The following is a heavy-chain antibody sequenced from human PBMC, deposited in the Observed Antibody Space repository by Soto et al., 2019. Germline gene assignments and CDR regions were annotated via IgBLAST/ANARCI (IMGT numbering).Heavy chain of an antibody. D-gene: IGHD2-15*01. CDR1: GGSISSSSYY. CDR2: IYYSGST. Sequence: SETLSLTCTVSGGSISSSSYYWGWIRQPPGKGLEWIGSIYYSGSTYYNPSLKSRVTISVDTSKNQFSLKLSSVTAADTAVYYCARTGGPSDYFDYWGQGTLVTVSS. V-gene: IGHV4-39*01. J-gene: IGHJ4*02. CDR3: ARTGGPSDYFDY.